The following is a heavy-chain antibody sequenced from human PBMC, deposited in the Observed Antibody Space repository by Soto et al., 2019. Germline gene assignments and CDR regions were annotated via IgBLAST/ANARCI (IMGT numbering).Heavy chain of an antibody. J-gene: IGHJ4*02. CDR2: IYYSGST. CDR1: GGSISSYY. D-gene: IGHD2-15*01. Sequence: QVQLQESGPGLVKPSETLSLTCTVSGGSISSYYWSWIRQSPREGLEWIGYIYYSGSTNYNPSLKSRVTISVDTSKNQFSLKLSSVTAADTAVYYCARGGISGASCLFDYWGQGTLVTVSS. CDR3: ARGGISGASCLFDY. V-gene: IGHV4-59*13.